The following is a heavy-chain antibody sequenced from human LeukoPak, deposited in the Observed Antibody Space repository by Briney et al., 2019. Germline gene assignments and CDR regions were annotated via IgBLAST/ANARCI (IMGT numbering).Heavy chain of an antibody. J-gene: IGHJ6*02. Sequence: ASVKVSCKASGYTFTSYAMHWVRQAPGQRLEWMGWINAGNGNTKYSQKSQGRVTITRDTSASTAYMELSSLRSEDTAVYYCAREGLGYDFWSGYYGYGMDVWGQGTTVTVSS. V-gene: IGHV1-3*01. CDR3: AREGLGYDFWSGYYGYGMDV. CDR1: GYTFTSYA. CDR2: INAGNGNT. D-gene: IGHD3-3*01.